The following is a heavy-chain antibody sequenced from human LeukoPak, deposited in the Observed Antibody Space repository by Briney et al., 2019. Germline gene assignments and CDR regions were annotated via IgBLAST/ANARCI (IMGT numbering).Heavy chain of an antibody. J-gene: IGHJ3*02. CDR3: ARSWVPPFDI. CDR2: ISSGSGSTI. V-gene: IGHV3-11*04. D-gene: IGHD1-1*01. Sequence: GGSLRLSCAASGFTFSDYYIIWIRQAPGKGLDWVSYISSGSGSTIYYADSVKGRFTISRDNAKNSLYLQLNSLRAEDTAVYYCARSWVPPFDIWGQGTMVTVS. CDR1: GFTFSDYY.